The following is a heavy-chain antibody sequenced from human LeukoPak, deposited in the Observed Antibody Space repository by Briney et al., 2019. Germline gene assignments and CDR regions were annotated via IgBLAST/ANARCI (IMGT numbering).Heavy chain of an antibody. CDR2: INHSGSA. Sequence: SETLSLTCAVYGGSFSGYYWSWIRQPPGKGLEWIGEINHSGSANNNPSLKSRVTISVDTSKNQFSLKLSSVTAADTAVYYCARAHAKYYGSGSPINWFDPWGQGTLVTVSS. V-gene: IGHV4-34*01. CDR1: GGSFSGYY. D-gene: IGHD3-10*01. CDR3: ARAHAKYYGSGSPINWFDP. J-gene: IGHJ5*02.